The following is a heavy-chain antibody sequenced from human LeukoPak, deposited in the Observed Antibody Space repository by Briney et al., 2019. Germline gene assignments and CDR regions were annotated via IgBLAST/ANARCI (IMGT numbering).Heavy chain of an antibody. CDR1: GGSISSGSYY. D-gene: IGHD3-22*01. V-gene: IGHV4-61*01. CDR3: ARTYSSGQGAYY. J-gene: IGHJ4*02. Sequence: SETLSLTCTVSGGSISSGSYYWSWIRQPPGKGLEWIGYIYYSGSTNYNPSLKSRVTISVDASKNQFSLKLSSVAAADTAIYYCARTYSSGQGAYYWGQGTLVTVSS. CDR2: IYYSGST.